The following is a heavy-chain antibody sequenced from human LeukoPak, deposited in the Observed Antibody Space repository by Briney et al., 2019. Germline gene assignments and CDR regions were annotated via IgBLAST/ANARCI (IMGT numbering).Heavy chain of an antibody. D-gene: IGHD3-3*01. J-gene: IGHJ5*02. V-gene: IGHV1-8*01. CDR1: GYTFTSYD. CDR3: ARGFTYDFWSGNWFDP. CDR2: MNPNSGNT. Sequence: ASVKVSCKASGYTFTSYDINWVRQATGQGLEWIGWMNPNSGNTGYAQKFQGRVTMTRNTSISTAYMELSSLRSEDTAVYYCARGFTYDFWSGNWFDPWGQGTLVTVSS.